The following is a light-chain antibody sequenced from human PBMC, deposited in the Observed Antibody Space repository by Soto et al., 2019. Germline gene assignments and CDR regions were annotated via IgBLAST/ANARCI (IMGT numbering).Light chain of an antibody. J-gene: IGKJ3*01. V-gene: IGKV3-15*01. Sequence: DIVMTQSPATLSVAPGERVTFSCRASQGVSRKLAWYQHKPGQAPRLLISGASTGATGIPARFSGSGSGTDFTLTISRLEPEDFAVYYCQQYETFGPGTKVDIK. CDR1: QGVSRK. CDR2: GAS. CDR3: QQYET.